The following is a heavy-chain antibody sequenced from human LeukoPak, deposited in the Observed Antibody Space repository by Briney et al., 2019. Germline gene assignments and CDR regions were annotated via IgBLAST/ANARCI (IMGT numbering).Heavy chain of an antibody. V-gene: IGHV4-4*07. D-gene: IGHD6-19*01. CDR2: IYTSGST. Sequence: PSGTLSLTCTVSGGSISSYYWSWIRQPAGKGLEWIGRIYTSGSTNYNPSLKSRVTMSVDTSKNQFSLKLSSVTAADTAVYYCARGVGYSSGWYLDLELWYFDYWGQGTLVTVSS. J-gene: IGHJ4*02. CDR3: ARGVGYSSGWYLDLELWYFDY. CDR1: GGSISSYY.